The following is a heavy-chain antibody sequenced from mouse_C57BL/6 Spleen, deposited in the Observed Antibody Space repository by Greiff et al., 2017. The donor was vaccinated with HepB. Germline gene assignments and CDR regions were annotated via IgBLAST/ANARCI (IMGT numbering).Heavy chain of an antibody. D-gene: IGHD2-3*01. V-gene: IGHV5-12*01. CDR2: ISNGGGST. Sequence: EVKLQESGGGLVQPGGSLKLSCAASGFTFSDYYMYWVRQTPEKRLEWVAYISNGGGSTYYPDTVKGRFTISRDNAKKTLYLQLSRLKSEDTAMYYCARQGIYDGLDYWGQGTTLTVSS. CDR1: GFTFSDYY. CDR3: ARQGIYDGLDY. J-gene: IGHJ2*01.